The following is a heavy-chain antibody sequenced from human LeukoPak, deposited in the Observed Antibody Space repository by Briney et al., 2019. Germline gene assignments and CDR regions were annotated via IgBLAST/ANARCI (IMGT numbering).Heavy chain of an antibody. CDR3: AKGSTYFGTYYFDY. V-gene: IGHV3-23*01. CDR1: GFIFRNYA. J-gene: IGHJ4*02. Sequence: GGSLRLSCAASGFIFRNYAINWVRQAPGKGLEWVSTISGSGDSTYYADSVKGRFTISTDNSKITLHLQMYSLRAEDTAVYYCAKGSTYFGTYYFDYWGQRTLVTVSS. D-gene: IGHD1-14*01. CDR2: ISGSGDST.